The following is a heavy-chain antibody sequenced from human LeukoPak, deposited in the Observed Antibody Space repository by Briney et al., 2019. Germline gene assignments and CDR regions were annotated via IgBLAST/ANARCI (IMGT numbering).Heavy chain of an antibody. Sequence: ASVKVSCKASGYTFTGYYMYWVRQAPGQGLEWMGWINPNSGGTNYAQKFQGRVTMTRDTSISTAYMELSRLRSDDTAVYYCARDAAYYYDSSGSTITFDYWGQGTLVTVSS. V-gene: IGHV1-2*02. CDR2: INPNSGGT. D-gene: IGHD3-22*01. CDR1: GYTFTGYY. J-gene: IGHJ4*02. CDR3: ARDAAYYYDSSGSTITFDY.